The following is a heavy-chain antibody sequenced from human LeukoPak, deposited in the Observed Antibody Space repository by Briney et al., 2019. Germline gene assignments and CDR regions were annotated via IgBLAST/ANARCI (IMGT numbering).Heavy chain of an antibody. CDR3: ARHPPQYFSGRYPFVY. D-gene: IGHD3-10*01. CDR1: GDSMNNSY. Sequence: SETLSLTCTVSGDSMNNSYWSWIRQSPGKGLECLAYISYSGSTHYNPSLRRRITMSLDKSRNHFSLKLTSVTGADTAVYYFARHPPQYFSGRYPFVYRGQGILVTVST. J-gene: IGHJ4*02. CDR2: ISYSGST. V-gene: IGHV4-59*08.